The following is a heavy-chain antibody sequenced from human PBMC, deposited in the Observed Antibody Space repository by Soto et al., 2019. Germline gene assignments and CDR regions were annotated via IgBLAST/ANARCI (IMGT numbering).Heavy chain of an antibody. CDR1: GGSFSGYY. D-gene: IGHD2-15*01. CDR3: ARRSGGSWNLYYYGMDV. V-gene: IGHV4-34*01. CDR2: INHSGST. J-gene: IGHJ6*02. Sequence: SETLSLTCAVYGGSFSGYYWSWIRQPPGKGLEWIGEINHSGSTNYNPSLKSRVTISVDTSKNQFSLKLSSVTAADTAVYYCARRSGGSWNLYYYGMDVWGQGTTVTVSS.